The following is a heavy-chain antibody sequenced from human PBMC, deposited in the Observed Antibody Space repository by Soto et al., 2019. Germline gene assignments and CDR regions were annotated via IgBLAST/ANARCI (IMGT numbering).Heavy chain of an antibody. J-gene: IGHJ5*02. CDR1: GFTFSSYA. CDR3: AKDRDWTGWFDP. CDR2: ISGSGGST. Sequence: EVQLLESGGGLVQPGGSLRLSCAASGFTFSSYAMSWVRQAPGKGLEWVSAISGSGGSTYYADSVKGRFTISRDNSKNTLYPQMNSLRAEDPAVYYCAKDRDWTGWFDPWGQGTLVTVSS. V-gene: IGHV3-23*01. D-gene: IGHD2-21*02.